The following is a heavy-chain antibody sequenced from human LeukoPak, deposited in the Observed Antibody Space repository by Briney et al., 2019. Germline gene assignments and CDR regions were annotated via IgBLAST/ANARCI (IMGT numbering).Heavy chain of an antibody. Sequence: ASVKVSCKTSGYTXTDYFIYWVRQAPGQGLELMGWINPNSGGTNYAQKFQGRVTMTRDTSISTAYMELSRLRSDDTAVYFCARDRAKYDSTDYFDYWGQGTLVTVSS. CDR1: GYTXTDYF. V-gene: IGHV1-2*02. D-gene: IGHD3-3*01. J-gene: IGHJ4*02. CDR3: ARDRAKYDSTDYFDY. CDR2: INPNSGGT.